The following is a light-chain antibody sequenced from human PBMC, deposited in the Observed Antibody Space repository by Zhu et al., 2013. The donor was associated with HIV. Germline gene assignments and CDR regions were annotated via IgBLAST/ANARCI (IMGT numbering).Light chain of an antibody. CDR2: SAS. Sequence: EIVLTQSPVTLSVSLGERATLSCRASQSVSSNLAWYQQKPGQAPRLLIYSASTRATGIPARFSGSGSGTEFTLTISSLQSEDFAVYYCQQYNNWPPTWTFGQGTKVEIK. CDR1: QSVSSN. V-gene: IGKV3-15*01. J-gene: IGKJ1*01. CDR3: QQYNNWPPTWT.